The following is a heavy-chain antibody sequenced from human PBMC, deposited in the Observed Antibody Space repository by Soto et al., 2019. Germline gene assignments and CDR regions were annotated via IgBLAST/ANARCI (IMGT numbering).Heavy chain of an antibody. V-gene: IGHV3-33*01. CDR3: ARDPRRDYDYVWGSYRYPALNYYGMDV. J-gene: IGHJ6*02. CDR1: GFTFSSYG. D-gene: IGHD3-16*02. Sequence: QVQLVESGGGVVQPGRSLRLSCAASGFTFSSYGMHWVRQAPGKGLEWVAVIWYDGSNKYYADSVKGRFTISRDNSKNTLYLQMNSLRAEDTAVYYCARDPRRDYDYVWGSYRYPALNYYGMDVWGQGTTVTVSS. CDR2: IWYDGSNK.